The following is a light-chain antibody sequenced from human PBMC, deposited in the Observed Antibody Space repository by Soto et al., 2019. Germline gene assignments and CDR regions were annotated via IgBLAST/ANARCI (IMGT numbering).Light chain of an antibody. CDR3: SSYTSSSVYV. J-gene: IGLJ1*01. V-gene: IGLV2-11*01. Sequence: QSVLTQPRSVSGSPGQSVTISCTGTSSDVGGYNYVSWYQQHPGKAPKLMIYDVSNRPSGVPDRFSGSKSGNTASLTISGLQAEDEADYYCSSYTSSSVYVFGTGTKVTVL. CDR1: SSDVGGYNY. CDR2: DVS.